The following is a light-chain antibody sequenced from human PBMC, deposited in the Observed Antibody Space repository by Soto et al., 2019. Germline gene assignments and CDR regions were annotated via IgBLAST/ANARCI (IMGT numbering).Light chain of an antibody. Sequence: EIVLTQSPGTLSLSPGERATLSCRASQSVSSSYLAWYQQKPGQAPRLLIYGASSRATGIPDRFSGSGSGTGFHLPISRLEPEDFAVYYCQQFGSSPLFTFGPGTKVDVK. V-gene: IGKV3-20*01. CDR2: GAS. CDR1: QSVSSSY. CDR3: QQFGSSPLFT. J-gene: IGKJ3*01.